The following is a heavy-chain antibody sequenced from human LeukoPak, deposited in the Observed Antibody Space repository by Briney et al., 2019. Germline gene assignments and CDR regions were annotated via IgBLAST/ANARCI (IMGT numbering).Heavy chain of an antibody. CDR1: GFTFSSYS. V-gene: IGHV3-48*04. CDR3: ARDIKNVD. D-gene: IGHD3-10*01. J-gene: IGHJ4*02. Sequence: GGSLRLSCAASGFTFSSYSMNWVRQAPGKGPEWVSYISSSSSTIYYADSVKGRFTISRDNAKNSLYLQMNSLRAEDTAVYYCARDIKNVDWGQGTLVTVSS. CDR2: ISSSSSTI.